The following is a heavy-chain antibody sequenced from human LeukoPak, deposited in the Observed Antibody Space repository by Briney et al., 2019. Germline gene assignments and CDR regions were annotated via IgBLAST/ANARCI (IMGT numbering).Heavy chain of an antibody. V-gene: IGHV3-53*01. D-gene: IGHD3-3*01. CDR3: ARVYYDFWSGYYPYYFDY. CDR2: IYSGGST. J-gene: IGHJ4*02. Sequence: GGSLRLSCAASGFTFSSNYMGWVRQAPGKGLEWVSVIYSGGSTYYADSVKGRFTISRDNSKNTLYLQMNSLRAEDTAVYYCARVYYDFWSGYYPYYFDYWGQGTLVTVSS. CDR1: GFTFSSNY.